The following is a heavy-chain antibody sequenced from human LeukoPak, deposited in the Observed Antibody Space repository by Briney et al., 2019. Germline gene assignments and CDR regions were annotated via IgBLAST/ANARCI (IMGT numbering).Heavy chain of an antibody. J-gene: IGHJ4*02. CDR1: GGSISSSSYY. Sequence: ETLSLTCTVSGGSISSSSYYWGWIRQPPGKGLEWIGSIYYSGSTYYNPSLKSRVTISVDTSKNQFSLKLSSVTAADTAVYYCASSTTVADSYYFDYWGQGTLVTVPS. CDR2: IYYSGST. CDR3: ASSTTVADSYYFDY. V-gene: IGHV4-39*07. D-gene: IGHD6-19*01.